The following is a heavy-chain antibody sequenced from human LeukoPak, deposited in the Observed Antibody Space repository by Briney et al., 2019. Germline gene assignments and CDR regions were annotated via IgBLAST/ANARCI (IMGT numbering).Heavy chain of an antibody. V-gene: IGHV3-30*02. CDR2: IRYDGSNK. CDR3: ARYRLEPRTGMFDY. D-gene: IGHD1-1*01. CDR1: GFTFSSYG. Sequence: GGSLRLSCAASGFTFSSYGMHWVRQAPGKGLEWVAFIRYDGSNKYYADSVKGRFTISRDNSKNTLYLQMNSLRAEDTAVYYCARYRLEPRTGMFDYWGQGTLVTVSS. J-gene: IGHJ4*02.